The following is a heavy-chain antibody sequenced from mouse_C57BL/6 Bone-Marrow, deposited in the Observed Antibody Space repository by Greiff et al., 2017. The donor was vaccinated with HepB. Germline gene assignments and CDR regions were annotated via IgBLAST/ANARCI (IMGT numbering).Heavy chain of an antibody. CDR1: GYAFSSYW. CDR2: IYPGDGDT. J-gene: IGHJ3*01. CDR3: ARRGGYDDWFAY. Sequence: QVQLKESGAELVKPGASVKISCKASGYAFSSYWMNWVKQRPGKGLEWIGQIYPGDGDTNYNGKFKGKATLTADKSSSTAYMQLSSLTSEDSAVYFCARRGGYDDWFAYWGQGTLVTVSA. V-gene: IGHV1-80*01. D-gene: IGHD2-2*01.